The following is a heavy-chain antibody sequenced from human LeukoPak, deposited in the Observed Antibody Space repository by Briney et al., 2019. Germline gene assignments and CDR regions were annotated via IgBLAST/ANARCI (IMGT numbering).Heavy chain of an antibody. CDR2: INPNSGGT. CDR3: ARGGSRYYDSSGYYYDY. Sequence: ASVKVSCKAAGYTFTGYDMHWVRQAPGQGLEWMGWINPNSGGTNYAQKFQGRVTMTRDTSVSTAYMELSRLRSDDTAVYYCARGGSRYYDSSGYYYDYWGQGTLVTVSS. J-gene: IGHJ4*02. CDR1: GYTFTGYD. D-gene: IGHD3-22*01. V-gene: IGHV1-2*02.